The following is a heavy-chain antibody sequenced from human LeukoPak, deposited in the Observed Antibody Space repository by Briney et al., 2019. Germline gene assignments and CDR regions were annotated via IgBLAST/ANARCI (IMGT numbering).Heavy chain of an antibody. V-gene: IGHV1-69*13. CDR3: ARGHPPSYYDFWSGYYLPDFDY. Sequence: GASVKVSCKASGGTFSSYAISWVRQAPGQGLEWMGGIIPIFGTANYAQKSQGRVTITADESTSTAYMELSSLRSEDTAVYYCARGHPPSYYDFWSGYYLPDFDYWGQGTLVTVPS. D-gene: IGHD3-3*01. CDR1: GGTFSSYA. CDR2: IIPIFGTA. J-gene: IGHJ4*02.